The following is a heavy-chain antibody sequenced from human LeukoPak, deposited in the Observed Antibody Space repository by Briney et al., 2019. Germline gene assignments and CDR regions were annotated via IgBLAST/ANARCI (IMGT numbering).Heavy chain of an antibody. CDR3: ARGDYVFDY. Sequence: SETLSLTCTVSGGSISSYYWSWIRQPPGKRLEWIGHIYYSGSTNYNPSLKSRVTISVDTSKNQFSLKLSSVTAADTAVYYCARGDYVFDYWGRGTLVTVSS. V-gene: IGHV4-59*08. J-gene: IGHJ4*02. CDR2: IYYSGST. D-gene: IGHD4-17*01. CDR1: GGSISSYY.